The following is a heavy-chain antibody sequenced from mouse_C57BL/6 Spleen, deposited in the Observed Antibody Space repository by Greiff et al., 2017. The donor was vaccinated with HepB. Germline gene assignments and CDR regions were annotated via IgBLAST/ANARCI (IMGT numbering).Heavy chain of an antibody. J-gene: IGHJ4*01. Sequence: VQLQQSGAELVKPGASVKISCKASGYAFSSYWMNWVKQRPGKGLEWIGQIYPGDGDTNYNGKFKGKATLTADKSSSTAYMQLSSLTSEDSAVDFCARSRLLSYAMDYWGQGTSVTVSS. D-gene: IGHD2-3*01. V-gene: IGHV1-80*01. CDR2: IYPGDGDT. CDR3: ARSRLLSYAMDY. CDR1: GYAFSSYW.